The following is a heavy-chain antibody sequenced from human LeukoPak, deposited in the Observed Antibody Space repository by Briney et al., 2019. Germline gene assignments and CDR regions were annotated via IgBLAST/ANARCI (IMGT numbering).Heavy chain of an antibody. CDR3: ARGGRTTVTTYDY. V-gene: IGHV4-30-2*01. CDR1: GGSISSGGYS. Sequence: SQTLSLTCAVSGGSISSGGYSWRWIRQPPGKGLEWIGYIYHSGSTYYNPSLKSRVTISVDRSKNQFSLKLSSVTAADTAVYYCARGGRTTVTTYDYWGQGTLVTVSS. CDR2: IYHSGST. D-gene: IGHD4-11*01. J-gene: IGHJ4*02.